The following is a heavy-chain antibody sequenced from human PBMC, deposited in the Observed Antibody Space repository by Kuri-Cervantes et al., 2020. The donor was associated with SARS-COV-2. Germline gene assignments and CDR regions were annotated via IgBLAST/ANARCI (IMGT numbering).Heavy chain of an antibody. CDR3: ARHAPPTGIVVVPAAIYYGMDV. CDR2: IDPRDSYT. J-gene: IGHJ6*02. Sequence: GGSLRLSCAASGFNFSRTDMHWVRQMPGKGLEWMGNIDPRDSYTNYSPSFQGHVTISADKSISTAYLQWSSLRASDTAVYFCARHAPPTGIVVVPAAIYYGMDVWGQGTTVTVSS. D-gene: IGHD2-2*01. V-gene: IGHV5-10-1*01. CDR1: GFNFSRTD.